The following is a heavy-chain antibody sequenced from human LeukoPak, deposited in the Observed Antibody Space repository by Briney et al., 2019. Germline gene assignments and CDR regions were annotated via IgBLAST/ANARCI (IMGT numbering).Heavy chain of an antibody. V-gene: IGHV1-69*13. CDR3: AREGAGNYFDY. Sequence: SVNVSCTASGDTFSNYAINWVRQAPGQGLEWMGGIIPIFGAANYAQKFQGRVTITADESATTVYMDLGSLRSEDTAVYYCAREGAGNYFDYWGQGTLVTVSS. CDR2: IIPIFGAA. J-gene: IGHJ4*02. D-gene: IGHD1-26*01. CDR1: GDTFSNYA.